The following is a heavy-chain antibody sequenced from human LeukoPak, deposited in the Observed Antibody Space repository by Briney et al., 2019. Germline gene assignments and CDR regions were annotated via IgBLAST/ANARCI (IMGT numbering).Heavy chain of an antibody. CDR3: ASHSGGYAY. V-gene: IGHV4-30-4*07. Sequence: SETLSLTCAVSGGSISSGGYSWSWIRQPPGKGLEWIGYIYYSDTYYNPSLKSRVTISADTSRNQFSLRLNSVTAADTAVYYCASHSGGYAYWGQGTLVTVSS. CDR1: GGSISSGGYS. J-gene: IGHJ4*02. CDR2: IYYSDT. D-gene: IGHD5-12*01.